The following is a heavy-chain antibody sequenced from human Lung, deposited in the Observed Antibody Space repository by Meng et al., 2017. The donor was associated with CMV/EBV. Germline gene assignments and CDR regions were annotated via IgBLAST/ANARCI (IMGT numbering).Heavy chain of an antibody. V-gene: IGHV1-69*10. CDR3: ARGRVGYNMNYFHY. CDR1: GDTFTKYA. Sequence: SVKVSCKASGDTFTKYAISWVREAPGQGLEWLGGFIPRVNIANYAQKFQGRVTITADSSTNTGYMELRSLTSDDAAVYYCARGRVGYNMNYFHYWGQGTVVTGSS. D-gene: IGHD5-24*01. CDR2: FIPRVNIA. J-gene: IGHJ4*02.